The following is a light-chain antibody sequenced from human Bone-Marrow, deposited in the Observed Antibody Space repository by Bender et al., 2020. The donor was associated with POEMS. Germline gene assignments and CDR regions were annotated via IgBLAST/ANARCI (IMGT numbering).Light chain of an antibody. Sequence: QSALTQPASVSGSPGQSITISCTGTNSDVGGYMYVSWYQLHPGKVPKLMIYDVSLRPSGVSNRFSGSNSGSTATLTVSRVEAGDEADYYCQVWDSDSDHPVFGGGTKLTVL. CDR2: DVS. CDR1: NSDVGGYMY. J-gene: IGLJ2*01. CDR3: QVWDSDSDHPV. V-gene: IGLV2-14*01.